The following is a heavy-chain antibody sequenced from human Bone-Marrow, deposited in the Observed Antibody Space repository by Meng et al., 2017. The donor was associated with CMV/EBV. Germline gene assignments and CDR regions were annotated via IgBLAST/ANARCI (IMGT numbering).Heavy chain of an antibody. CDR1: GGTFSSYA. J-gene: IGHJ6*02. Sequence: SCKASGGTFSSYAMHWVRQAPGKGLEWVAVISYDGSNKYYADSVKGRFTISRDNSKNTLYLQMNSLRAEDTAVYYCARDKDIVVVPAVTYYYYYGMDVWGQGTTVTVSS. CDR2: ISYDGSNK. CDR3: ARDKDIVVVPAVTYYYYYGMDV. V-gene: IGHV3-30*04. D-gene: IGHD2-2*01.